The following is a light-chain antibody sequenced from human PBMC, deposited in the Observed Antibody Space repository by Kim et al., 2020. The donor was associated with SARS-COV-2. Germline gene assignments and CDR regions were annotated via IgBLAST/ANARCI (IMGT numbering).Light chain of an antibody. J-gene: IGKJ1*01. CDR3: QRYKSYPWP. V-gene: IGKV1-16*02. Sequence: ASVGDRLTITCRACHDISNALAWFLQETRKAPKSLILAASGLQIGVTSKFSGSGSGTDFTLTISRLQPEDFATYYCQRYKSYPWPFGQGTQVVIK. CDR2: AAS. CDR1: HDISNA.